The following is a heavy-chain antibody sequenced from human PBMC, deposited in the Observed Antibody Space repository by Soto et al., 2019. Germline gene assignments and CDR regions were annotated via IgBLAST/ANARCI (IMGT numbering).Heavy chain of an antibody. CDR1: GYTFTSYD. CDR3: VRDMQLWRLDS. V-gene: IGHV1-8*01. CDR2: MNPNSGNT. J-gene: IGHJ4*02. D-gene: IGHD2-15*01. Sequence: ASVKVSCKASGYTFTSYDINWVRQATGQGFEWMGWMNPNSGNTGYAQKFQGRVTISRDNAKNTLYLHMNSLRAEDTAVYYCVRDMQLWRLDSWGQGTLVTVSS.